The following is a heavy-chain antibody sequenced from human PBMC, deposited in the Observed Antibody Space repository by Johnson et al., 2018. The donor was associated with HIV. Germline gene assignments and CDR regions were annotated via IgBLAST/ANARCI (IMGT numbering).Heavy chain of an antibody. Sequence: QMLLVESGGGVVQPGRSLRLSCAASGFTFSSYTIHWVRQAPGKGLDWVAVISYDGSNKYYADSVKGRFTISRDNSKNTLYLQMNSLRAEDTAVYYCAKARVGARGGAFDIWGQGTMVTVSS. J-gene: IGHJ3*02. CDR1: GFTFSSYT. CDR2: ISYDGSNK. D-gene: IGHD1-26*01. V-gene: IGHV3-30*04. CDR3: AKARVGARGGAFDI.